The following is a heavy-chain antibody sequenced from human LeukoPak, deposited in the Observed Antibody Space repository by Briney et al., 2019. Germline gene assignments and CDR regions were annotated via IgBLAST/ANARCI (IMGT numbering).Heavy chain of an antibody. J-gene: IGHJ4*02. CDR1: GFTFSSYA. D-gene: IGHD2-8*01. V-gene: IGHV3-23*01. CDR2: ISGSGGNT. CDR3: ARAGHCTNGICYTAGFDY. Sequence: GGSLRLSCAASGFTFSSYAMSWVRRAPGEGLEWGSAISGSGGNTYYAAPAKGRFTISRDNSKNTLSLQITSLRAEDTAVYYCARAGHCTNGICYTAGFDYCGQETLVTAAS.